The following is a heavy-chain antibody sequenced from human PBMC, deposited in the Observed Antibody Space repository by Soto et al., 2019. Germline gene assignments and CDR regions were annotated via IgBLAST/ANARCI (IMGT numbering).Heavy chain of an antibody. Sequence: VQLVESGGGLVKPGGSLRLSCAASGFTFSHYTMHWVRQAPGKGPAWISSLTGSRDYLYYADSVKGRFTISRDTGKNSLFLQRISLRAEDTAVFYCARDQSWLDTSIALNYYYGLDVGGQGNTVTVSS. CDR1: GFTFSHYT. V-gene: IGHV3-21*01. CDR2: LTGSRDYL. CDR3: ARDQSWLDTSIALNYYYGLDV. J-gene: IGHJ6*02. D-gene: IGHD5-18*01.